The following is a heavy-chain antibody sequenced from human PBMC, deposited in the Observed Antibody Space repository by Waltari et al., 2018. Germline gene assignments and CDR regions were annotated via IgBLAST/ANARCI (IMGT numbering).Heavy chain of an antibody. CDR3: VRVLGWGWFDP. D-gene: IGHD7-27*01. Sequence: WLREAQRKGLEWVSHITNSGNRYYRDSLNGRFTISRDNAKNSLFLQMNSLSDEDTAVYYCVRVLGWGWFDPWGQGTLVTVSS. J-gene: IGHJ5*02. CDR2: ITNSGNR. V-gene: IGHV3-48*02.